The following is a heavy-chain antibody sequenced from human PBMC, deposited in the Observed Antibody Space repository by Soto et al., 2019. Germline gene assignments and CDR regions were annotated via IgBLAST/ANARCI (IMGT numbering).Heavy chain of an antibody. D-gene: IGHD1-20*01. CDR2: MSYSGSS. CDR1: GGSLSTYY. J-gene: IGHJ5*02. V-gene: IGHV4-59*01. Sequence: QVRLQESGPGLVKPSETLSLTCTVSGGSLSTYYWSWIRQPPGKGLEWIVYMSYSGSSNYNPSLKSRFIMSVDTSKNQVSLKLSSVTAADTAVYYCARTRITSTAATFDPWGQGTLVTVSS. CDR3: ARTRITSTAATFDP.